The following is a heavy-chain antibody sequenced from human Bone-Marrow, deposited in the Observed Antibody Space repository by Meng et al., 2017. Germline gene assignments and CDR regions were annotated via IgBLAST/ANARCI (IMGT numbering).Heavy chain of an antibody. V-gene: IGHV4-38-2*02. Sequence: ESLKISCTVSGGSISSYYWSWIRQPPGKGLEWIGSIYHSGSTYYNPSLKSRVTISVDTSKNQFSLKLSSVTAADTAVYYCARDSSGVGATTSSEYWGQGTLVTVSS. CDR1: GGSISSYY. D-gene: IGHD1-26*01. CDR3: ARDSSGVGATTSSEY. CDR2: IYHSGST. J-gene: IGHJ4*02.